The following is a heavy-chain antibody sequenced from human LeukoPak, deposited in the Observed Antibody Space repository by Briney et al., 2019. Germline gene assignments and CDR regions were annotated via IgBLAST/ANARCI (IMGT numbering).Heavy chain of an antibody. D-gene: IGHD5-18*01. J-gene: IGHJ4*02. CDR2: INPSGGST. Sequence: GASVKVSCKASGYTFTSYGISWVRQAPGQGLEWMGIINPSGGSTSYAQKSQGRVTMTRDMSTSTVYMELSSLRSEDTAVYYCARDRGYSYGIDYWGQGTLVTVSS. V-gene: IGHV1-46*01. CDR3: ARDRGYSYGIDY. CDR1: GYTFTSYG.